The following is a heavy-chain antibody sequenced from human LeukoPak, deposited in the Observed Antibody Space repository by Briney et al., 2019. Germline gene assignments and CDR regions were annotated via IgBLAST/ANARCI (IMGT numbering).Heavy chain of an antibody. D-gene: IGHD6-19*01. CDR1: GFTFSSYS. J-gene: IGHJ5*02. V-gene: IGHV3-21*01. Sequence: GGSLRLSCAASGFTFSSYSMNWVRQAPGKGLEWVSSISSSSSYIYYADSVKGRFTISRDNSKNTLYLQMNSLRAEDTAVYYCAKDAGYSSGWYQQNWFDPWGQGTLVTVSS. CDR2: ISSSSSYI. CDR3: AKDAGYSSGWYQQNWFDP.